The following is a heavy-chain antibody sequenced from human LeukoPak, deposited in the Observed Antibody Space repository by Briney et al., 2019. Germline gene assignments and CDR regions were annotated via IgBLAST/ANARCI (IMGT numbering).Heavy chain of an antibody. V-gene: IGHV4-59*01. J-gene: IGHJ3*02. CDR1: GGSISSYY. CDR2: IYYSGST. CDR3: ARGGGTDAFEI. Sequence: SETLSLTCTVSGGSISSYYWSWIRQPPGKGLEWIGYIYYSGSTNYDPSLKSRVTISVDTSKNQFSLKLSSVTAADTAVYYCARGGGTDAFEIWGQGTMVTVSS. D-gene: IGHD5-12*01.